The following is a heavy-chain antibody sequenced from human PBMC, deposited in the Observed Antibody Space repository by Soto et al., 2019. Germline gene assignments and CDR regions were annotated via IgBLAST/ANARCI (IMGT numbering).Heavy chain of an antibody. CDR3: ARDNGDYCFDY. D-gene: IGHD4-17*01. CDR2: IYYSGST. J-gene: IGHJ4*02. V-gene: IGHV4-59*01. CDR1: GGSISSYY. Sequence: SETLSLTCTVSGGSISSYYWSWIRQPPGKGLEWIGYIYYSGSTDYNPSLKSRVTISVDTSKNQFSLKLSSVTAADTAVYYCARDNGDYCFDYWGQGTLVTVSS.